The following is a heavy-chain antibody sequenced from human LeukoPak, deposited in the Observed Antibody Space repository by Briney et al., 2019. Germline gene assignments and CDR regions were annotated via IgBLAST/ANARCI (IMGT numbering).Heavy chain of an antibody. D-gene: IGHD3/OR15-3a*01. V-gene: IGHV3-48*03. CDR3: AKDWTGTKPFDL. CDR2: SSSGSTI. J-gene: IGHJ2*01. Sequence: PGGSLRLSCAASGFTFSIYEMNWVRQAPGKGLEWVSSSSGSTIYYADSVKGRFTISRDNAKNSLYLQMNSLRAEDTAVYYCAKDWTGTKPFDLWGRGTLVTVSS. CDR1: GFTFSIYE.